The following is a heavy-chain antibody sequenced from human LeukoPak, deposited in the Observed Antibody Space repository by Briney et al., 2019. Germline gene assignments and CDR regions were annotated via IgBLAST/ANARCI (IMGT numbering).Heavy chain of an antibody. D-gene: IGHD2-21*01. J-gene: IGHJ3*02. V-gene: IGHV3-71*01. CDR2: IRNKGYGGTT. CDR1: GFTVSDYY. CDR3: VRYVVAYRVLDI. Sequence: GGPLRLSCVASGFTVSDYYMTWVRHAPGKGLEWVGVIRNKGYGGTTEYAASVKGRFTISRDDSESIAWLQMNSLKTEDTAVYYCVRYVVAYRVLDIWGQGTTVTVSS.